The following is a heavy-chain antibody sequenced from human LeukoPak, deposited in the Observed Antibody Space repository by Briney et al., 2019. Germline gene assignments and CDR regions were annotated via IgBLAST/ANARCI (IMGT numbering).Heavy chain of an antibody. J-gene: IGHJ4*02. V-gene: IGHV5-51*01. Sequence: GESLKISCKGSGYSFTNYWIVWVRQMPGKGLEWMGIIYPGDSDTRYSPSFQGQVTISADKSITTAYLQWSSLKASDTAMYYCARAESYSPFDYWGQGTLVTVSS. CDR3: ARAESYSPFDY. D-gene: IGHD4-11*01. CDR1: GYSFTNYW. CDR2: IYPGDSDT.